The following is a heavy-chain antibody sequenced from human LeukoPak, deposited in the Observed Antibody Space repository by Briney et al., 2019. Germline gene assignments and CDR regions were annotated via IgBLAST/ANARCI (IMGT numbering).Heavy chain of an antibody. CDR1: GGSLASGGFY. D-gene: IGHD6-13*01. V-gene: IGHV4-61*08. Sequence: SETLSLTCSVSGGSLASGGFYWSWIRQPPGKGLEWIGYIYYSGSTNYNPSLKSRVTMSVDTSKNQFSLRLRSVTAADTAVYYCARHIAAGTPGFDYWGQGTLGTVSS. CDR3: ARHIAAGTPGFDY. CDR2: IYYSGST. J-gene: IGHJ4*02.